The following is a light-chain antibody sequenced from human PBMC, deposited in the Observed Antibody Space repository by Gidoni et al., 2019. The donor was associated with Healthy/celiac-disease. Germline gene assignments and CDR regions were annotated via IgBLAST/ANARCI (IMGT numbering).Light chain of an antibody. Sequence: QSPLTQPPSPSGSPGQSVTISCTGTSSDVGGYNYVSWYQQHPGKAPKLMIYEVSKRPSGVPDRFSGSKSGNTASLTVSGLQAEDEADYYCSSYAGSNNYVFGTGTKVTVL. J-gene: IGLJ1*01. CDR2: EVS. CDR1: SSDVGGYNY. CDR3: SSYAGSNNYV. V-gene: IGLV2-8*01.